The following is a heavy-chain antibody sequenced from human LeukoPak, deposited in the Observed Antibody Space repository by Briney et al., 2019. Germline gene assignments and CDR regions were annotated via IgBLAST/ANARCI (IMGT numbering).Heavy chain of an antibody. CDR1: GFTFSSYS. D-gene: IGHD6-19*01. CDR2: ISSSSSYI. Sequence: GGSLRLSCAASGFTFSSYSMNWVRQAPGKGLEWVSSISSSSSYIYYADSVKGRFTISRDNAKNSLYLQMNSLRAEDTALYYCAKEGGSSGWYDGINYYYYGMDVWGQGTTVTVSS. CDR3: AKEGGSSGWYDGINYYYYGMDV. V-gene: IGHV3-21*04. J-gene: IGHJ6*02.